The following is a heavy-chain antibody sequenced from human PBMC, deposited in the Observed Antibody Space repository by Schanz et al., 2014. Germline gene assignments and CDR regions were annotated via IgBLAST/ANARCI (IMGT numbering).Heavy chain of an antibody. V-gene: IGHV3-66*01. CDR2: IYASGAT. Sequence: EVQLVESGGGFVQPGGSLGLSCVVSGFTVSSDHMSWVRQAPGKGLEWVSTIYASGATYYADSVKRRFTISRDISKNTLHLQVTSLRAEDTAIYYCARDGNYYGSRNYYKTPYYFDYRGQGTLVTVSS. J-gene: IGHJ4*02. D-gene: IGHD3-10*01. CDR1: GFTVSSDH. CDR3: ARDGNYYGSRNYYKTPYYFDY.